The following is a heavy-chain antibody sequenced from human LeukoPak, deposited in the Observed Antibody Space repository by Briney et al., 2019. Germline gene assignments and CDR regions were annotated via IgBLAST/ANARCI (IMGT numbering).Heavy chain of an antibody. J-gene: IGHJ4*02. CDR3: AREAPIGSYRPFDY. V-gene: IGHV4-59*01. Sequence: PSETLSLTCTVSGGSTSSYYWSWIRQPPGKGLEWIGYIYYSGSTNYNPSLKSRVTISVDMSKNQFSLKLSSVTAADTAVYYCAREAPIGSYRPFDYWGQGALVTVSS. CDR2: IYYSGST. D-gene: IGHD1-26*01. CDR1: GGSTSSYY.